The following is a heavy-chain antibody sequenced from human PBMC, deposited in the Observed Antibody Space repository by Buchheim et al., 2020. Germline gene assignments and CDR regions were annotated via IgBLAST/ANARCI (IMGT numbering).Heavy chain of an antibody. V-gene: IGHV3-23*01. CDR3: AKRGYYDSSGFDY. J-gene: IGHJ4*02. D-gene: IGHD3-22*01. Sequence: EVQLLESGGGLVQPGGSLRFSCAASGFTFSTYAMTWVRQAPGKGLEWVSAISGSGGSTYYADSVKGRFTISRDNSKTTLYLQVNSLRAEDTAVYYCAKRGYYDSSGFDYWGQGTL. CDR1: GFTFSTYA. CDR2: ISGSGGST.